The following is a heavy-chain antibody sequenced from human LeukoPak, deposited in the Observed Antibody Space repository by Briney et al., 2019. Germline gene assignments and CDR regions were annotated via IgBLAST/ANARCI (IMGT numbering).Heavy chain of an antibody. CDR2: IYPGDSDT. V-gene: IGHV5-51*01. D-gene: IGHD2-2*01. Sequence: GESLKISYKGSGYSFTSYWIGWVRQMPGKGLEWMGIIYPGDSDTRYSPSFQGQVTISADKSISTAYLQWSSLKASDTAMYYCARLGDCSSTSCYWSFDYWGQGTLVTVSS. CDR1: GYSFTSYW. CDR3: ARLGDCSSTSCYWSFDY. J-gene: IGHJ4*02.